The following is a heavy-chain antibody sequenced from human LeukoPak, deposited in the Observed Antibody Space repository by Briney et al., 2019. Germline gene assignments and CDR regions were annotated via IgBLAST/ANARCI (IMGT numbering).Heavy chain of an antibody. V-gene: IGHV1-69*06. CDR2: IIPIFGTA. D-gene: IGHD3-22*01. CDR3: ARKVPNDSSGYYYRGQFDP. CDR1: GYTFTSYG. J-gene: IGHJ5*02. Sequence: SVKVSCKASGYTFTSYGITWVRQAPGQGLEWMGGIIPIFGTANYAQKFQGRVTITADKSTSTAYMELSSLRSEDTAVYYCARKVPNDSSGYYYRGQFDPWGQGTLVTVSS.